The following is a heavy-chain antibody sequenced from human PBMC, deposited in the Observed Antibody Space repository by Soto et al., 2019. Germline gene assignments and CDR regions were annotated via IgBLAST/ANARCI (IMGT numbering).Heavy chain of an antibody. Sequence: ASVKVSCKVSGYTLTELSMHWVRQAPGKGLEWMGGFDPEDGETIYAQKFQGRVTMTEDTSTDTACMELSSLRSEDTAVYYCATCSSSSGPFDYWGQGTLVTVSS. CDR3: ATCSSSSGPFDY. CDR1: GYTLTELS. V-gene: IGHV1-24*01. J-gene: IGHJ4*02. CDR2: FDPEDGET. D-gene: IGHD6-6*01.